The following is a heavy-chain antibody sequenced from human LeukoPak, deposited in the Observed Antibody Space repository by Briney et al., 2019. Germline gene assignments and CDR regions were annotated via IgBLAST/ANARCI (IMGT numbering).Heavy chain of an antibody. J-gene: IGHJ6*02. Sequence: SHTLSLTCTDSGGSMNNRDYYWSWIRQPPGKGLEWIGYIYYSGSTYYNPSLKSRVTISEDTPKNQFSLKLSSVTAADTAVYYCARRLASYYYGMDVWGQGTTVTVSS. CDR1: GGSMNNRDYY. CDR2: IYYSGST. V-gene: IGHV4-30-4*01. CDR3: ARRLASYYYGMDV.